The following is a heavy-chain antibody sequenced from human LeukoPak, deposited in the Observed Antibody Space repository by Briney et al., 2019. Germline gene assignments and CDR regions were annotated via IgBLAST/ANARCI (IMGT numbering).Heavy chain of an antibody. CDR2: IYYTGST. Sequence: SETLSLTCTVSGDSIKSGNYYWNWIRQHPGKGLEWVGYIYYTGSTYYNPSLKSRLAISVDTSKNQFSLKLSSVTAADTALYYCARSGGWLFPFDYWGQGTLVTVSS. CDR1: GDSIKSGNYY. V-gene: IGHV4-31*03. D-gene: IGHD3-22*01. CDR3: ARSGGWLFPFDY. J-gene: IGHJ4*02.